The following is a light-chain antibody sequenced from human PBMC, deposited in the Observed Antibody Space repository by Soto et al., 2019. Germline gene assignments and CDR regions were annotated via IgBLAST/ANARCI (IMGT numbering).Light chain of an antibody. CDR3: QQYDTYWT. CDR1: QSVGSG. Sequence: IGMTQSPSTLSVSPGERATLSFRASQSVGSGLSWYQQKPDQAPRLLIYGASTRATGIPARFSGSGSGTEFTLTISSLQSDDFATYYCQQYDTYWTFCQGTKVDI. V-gene: IGKV3-15*01. J-gene: IGKJ1*01. CDR2: GAS.